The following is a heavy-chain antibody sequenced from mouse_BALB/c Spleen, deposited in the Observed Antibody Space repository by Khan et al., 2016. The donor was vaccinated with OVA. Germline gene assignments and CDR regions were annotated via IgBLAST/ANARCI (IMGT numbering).Heavy chain of an antibody. Sequence: EVKLLESGPGLVKPSQSLSLTCTVTGYSITSDYAWNWIRQFPGNKLEWMGFISYSGNTNYNPSLKSRASITRDTSKNQFFLHLNSVTTEDTATYYCARVYGGYFDYWGQGTTLTVSS. V-gene: IGHV3-2*02. CDR1: GYSITSDYA. D-gene: IGHD1-1*01. J-gene: IGHJ2*01. CDR2: ISYSGNT. CDR3: ARVYGGYFDY.